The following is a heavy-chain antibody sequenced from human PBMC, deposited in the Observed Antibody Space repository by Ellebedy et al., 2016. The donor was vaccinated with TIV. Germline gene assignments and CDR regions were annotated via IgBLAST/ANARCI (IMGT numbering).Heavy chain of an antibody. Sequence: MPSETLSLTCTVSGGSISSGEYHWTWIRQHPGKGLEWIGSIYHSGSTHHNPSLKSRVIMSVETSKNQFSLKLTSVTAADTAVYYCARWDGPGGYFDYWGQGTLVTVSS. CDR1: GGSISSGEYH. CDR3: ARWDGPGGYFDY. CDR2: IYHSGST. V-gene: IGHV4-31*03. J-gene: IGHJ4*02. D-gene: IGHD3-16*01.